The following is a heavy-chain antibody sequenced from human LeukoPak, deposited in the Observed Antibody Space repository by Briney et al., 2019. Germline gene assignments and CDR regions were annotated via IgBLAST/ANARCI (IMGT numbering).Heavy chain of an antibody. CDR1: GGSISSGGYY. CDR3: ARFLRGIRFLESPDAFDI. CDR2: IYYSGST. J-gene: IGHJ3*02. Sequence: MSSETLSLTCTVSGGSISSGGYYWSWIRQHPGKGLEWIGYIYYSGSTYYNPSLKSRVTISVDTSKNQFSLKLSSVTAADTAVYYCARFLRGIRFLESPDAFDIWGQGTMVTVSS. D-gene: IGHD3-3*01. V-gene: IGHV4-31*03.